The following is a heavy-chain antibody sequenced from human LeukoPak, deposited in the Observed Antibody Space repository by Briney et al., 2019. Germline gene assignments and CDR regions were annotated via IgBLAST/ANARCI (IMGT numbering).Heavy chain of an antibody. CDR3: AKDELGYCSSSSCPYYYYYYMDV. CDR1: GFTFSSYG. Sequence: GGSLRLSCAASGFTFSSYGMHWVRQAPGKGLEWVAFIRYDGSNKYYADSVKGRFTISRDNSKNTLYLQMNSLRAEDTAVYYCAKDELGYCSSSSCPYYYYYYMDVWGKGTTVTVSS. J-gene: IGHJ6*03. CDR2: IRYDGSNK. V-gene: IGHV3-30*02. D-gene: IGHD2-2*01.